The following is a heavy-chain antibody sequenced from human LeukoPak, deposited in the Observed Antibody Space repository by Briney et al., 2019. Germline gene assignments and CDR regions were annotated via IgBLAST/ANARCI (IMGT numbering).Heavy chain of an antibody. D-gene: IGHD3-10*01. CDR1: GYTFASYD. J-gene: IGHJ5*02. V-gene: IGHV1-8*01. Sequence: GASVKVSRKASGYTFASYDINRVRQATGQGLEWMGWMNPNSGNRGYAQKFQGRVTMTRNTSISTAYMELSSLRSEDTAVYYCARGLRRWFRELTNWFDPWGQGTLVTVSS. CDR2: MNPNSGNR. CDR3: ARGLRRWFRELTNWFDP.